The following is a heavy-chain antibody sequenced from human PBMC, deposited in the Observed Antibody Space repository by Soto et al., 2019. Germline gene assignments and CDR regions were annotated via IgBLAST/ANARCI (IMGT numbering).Heavy chain of an antibody. J-gene: IGHJ5*01. CDR2: IYSGGGI. CDR1: GFTVSSNY. V-gene: IGHV3-53*01. Sequence: GGSLSLACAASGFTVSSNYMSWVRQAPGKGLEWVSVIYSGGGIYYADSVKGRFTISRDNSKNTVYLQMNSLRAEDTAVYYCARQRWFDSWGQGTLVTVSS. CDR3: ARQRWFDS.